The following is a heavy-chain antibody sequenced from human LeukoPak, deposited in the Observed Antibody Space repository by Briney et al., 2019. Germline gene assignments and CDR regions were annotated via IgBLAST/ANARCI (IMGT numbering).Heavy chain of an antibody. CDR2: TYYRSKWYN. D-gene: IGHD3-10*01. CDR1: GDSVSSNSAA. V-gene: IGHV6-1*01. Sequence: SQTLSLTCAISGDSVSSNSAAWNWIRQSPSRGLEWLGRTYYRSKWYNDYAESVKSRITIKPDTSKNQFSLQLNSVTPEDTAVYYCVSSADGSGSYDWFDPWGQGTLVTVSS. CDR3: VSSADGSGSYDWFDP. J-gene: IGHJ5*02.